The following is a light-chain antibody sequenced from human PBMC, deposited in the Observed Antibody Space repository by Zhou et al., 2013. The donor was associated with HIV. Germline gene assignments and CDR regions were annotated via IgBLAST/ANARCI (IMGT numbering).Light chain of an antibody. CDR3: QQFSGLT. J-gene: IGKJ4*01. CDR1: QSISSW. CDR2: KAS. Sequence: DIQMTQSPSTLSASVGDRVTITCRASQSISSWLAWYQQSPGKAPKLLIYKASNLESGVPSRFSGSGSGTEFTLTISSLQPDDFATYYCQQFSGLTFGGGTNVEIK. V-gene: IGKV1-5*03.